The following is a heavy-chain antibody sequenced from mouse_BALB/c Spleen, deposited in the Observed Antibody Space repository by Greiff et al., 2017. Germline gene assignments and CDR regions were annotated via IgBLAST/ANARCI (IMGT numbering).Heavy chain of an antibody. J-gene: IGHJ4*01. D-gene: IGHD2-14*01. V-gene: IGHV3-2*02. CDR3: ARYRYYAMDY. CDR1: GYSITSDYA. Sequence: EVKLQESGPGLVKPSQSLSLTCTVTGYSITSDYAWNWIRQFPGNKLEWMGYISYSGSTSYNPSLKSRISITRDTSKNQFFLQLNSVTTEDTATYYCARYRYYAMDYGGQGTSVTVSS. CDR2: ISYSGST.